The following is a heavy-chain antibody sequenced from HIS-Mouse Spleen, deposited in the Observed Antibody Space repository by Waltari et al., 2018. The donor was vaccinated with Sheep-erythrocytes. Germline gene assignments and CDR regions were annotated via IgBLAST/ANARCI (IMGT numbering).Heavy chain of an antibody. CDR1: GFTFSSYS. Sequence: EVQLVESGGGLVKPGWSLRLSCAASGFTFSSYSMNWVRQAPGKGLKWVSAISSSSSYIYYADSVKGRFTISRDNAKNSLYLQMNSLRAEDTAVYYCARDTGTDAFDIWGQGTMVTVSS. CDR2: ISSSSSYI. J-gene: IGHJ3*02. CDR3: ARDTGTDAFDI. D-gene: IGHD1-1*01. V-gene: IGHV3-21*01.